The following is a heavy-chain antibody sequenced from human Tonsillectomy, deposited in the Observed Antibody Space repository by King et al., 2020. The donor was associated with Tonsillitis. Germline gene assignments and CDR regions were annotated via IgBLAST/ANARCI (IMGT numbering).Heavy chain of an antibody. CDR1: GFIFSTYA. CDR2: ISYDGSSK. CDR3: ARDQGFLVWFSAFPPNNWFDP. D-gene: IGHD3-3*01. V-gene: IGHV3-30-3*01. J-gene: IGHJ5*02. Sequence: VQLVESGGGVVQPGRSLRLSCAASGFIFSTYAVHWVRQAPGKGLEWVAVISYDGSSKYYADSVKGRFSISRDTPKNTLYLQMNSLRAEDTAVYYCARDQGFLVWFSAFPPNNWFDPWGQGTLVTVSS.